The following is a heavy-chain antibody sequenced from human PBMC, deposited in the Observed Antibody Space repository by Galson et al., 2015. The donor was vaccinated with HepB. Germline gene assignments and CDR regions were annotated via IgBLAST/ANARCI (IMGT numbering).Heavy chain of an antibody. D-gene: IGHD2-15*01. CDR3: ARGSQYCNGQSCRFDT. CDR1: GYSFTSFW. CDR2: IYPGDSDT. V-gene: IGHV5-51*01. J-gene: IGHJ4*02. Sequence: SGAEVKKPGESLKISCKGSGYSFTSFWIAWVRQTPGKGLEWMGIIYPGDSDTRYSPSFQGQVTISVDKSINTAYLQWSSLEASDTAMYYCARGSQYCNGQSCRFDTWGQGSLVTVSS.